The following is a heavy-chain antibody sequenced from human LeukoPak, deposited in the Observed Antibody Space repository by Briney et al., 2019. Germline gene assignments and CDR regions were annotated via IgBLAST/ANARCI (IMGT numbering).Heavy chain of an antibody. J-gene: IGHJ4*02. CDR3: ARAPRY. CDR1: GFTFSSHW. CDR2: INQDGSEK. V-gene: IGHV3-7*01. Sequence: GGSLRLSCAASGFTFSSHWMSWVRQAPGKGLEWVANINQDGSEKYYVDSVKGRFTISRDNAKNPLYLQMNSLGAEDTAVYYCARAPRYWGQGTLVTVSS.